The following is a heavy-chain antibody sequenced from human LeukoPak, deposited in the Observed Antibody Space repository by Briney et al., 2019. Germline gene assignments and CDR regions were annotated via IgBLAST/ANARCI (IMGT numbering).Heavy chain of an antibody. D-gene: IGHD2-2*01. Sequence: PSETLSLTRTVSGGSISSGGYYWSWIRQHPGKGLEWIGYIYYSGSTYYNPSLKSRVTISVDTSKNQFSLKLSSVTAADTAVYYCAKGGPRDQLPDYWGQGTLVTVSS. J-gene: IGHJ4*02. CDR1: GGSISSGGYY. CDR3: AKGGPRDQLPDY. CDR2: IYYSGST. V-gene: IGHV4-31*03.